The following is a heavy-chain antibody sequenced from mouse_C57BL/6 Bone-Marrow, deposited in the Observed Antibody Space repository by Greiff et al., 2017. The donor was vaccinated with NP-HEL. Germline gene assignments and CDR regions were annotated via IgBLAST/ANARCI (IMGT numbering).Heavy chain of an antibody. J-gene: IGHJ2*01. CDR3: ARVVYYGSSLDY. V-gene: IGHV5-4*01. Sequence: EVQGVESGGGLVKPGGSLKLSCAASGFTFSSYAMSWVRQTPEKRLEWVATISDGGSYTYYPDNVKGRFTISRDNAKNNLYLQMSHLKSEDTAMYYCARVVYYGSSLDYWGQGTTLTVSS. D-gene: IGHD1-1*01. CDR1: GFTFSSYA. CDR2: ISDGGSYT.